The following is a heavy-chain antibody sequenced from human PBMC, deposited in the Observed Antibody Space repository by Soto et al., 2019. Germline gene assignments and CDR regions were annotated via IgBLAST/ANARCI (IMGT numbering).Heavy chain of an antibody. CDR1: GGSISSYY. CDR2: IYTSGST. Sequence: SETLSLTGTVSGGSISSYYLSWIRQPAGKGLEWIGRIYTSGSTNYNPSLKSRVTMSVDTSKNQFSLKLSSVTAADTAVYYCARNLNYASSGYDAFDIWRQGTMV. V-gene: IGHV4-4*07. J-gene: IGHJ3*02. CDR3: ARNLNYASSGYDAFDI. D-gene: IGHD3-22*01.